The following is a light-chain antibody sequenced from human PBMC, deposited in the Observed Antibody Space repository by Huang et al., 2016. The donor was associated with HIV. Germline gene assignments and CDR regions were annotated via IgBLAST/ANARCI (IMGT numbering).Light chain of an antibody. V-gene: IGKV3-11*01. CDR2: DAS. J-gene: IGKJ4*01. CDR1: QSVSRY. CDR3: QQRSNWPPTLT. Sequence: EIVLTQSPVTLSLSPGERATLSCRASQSVSRYLAWYQQKPGQAPRLLIYDASSRATGIPARFSGSGSGTDFTLTISILEPEDFAVYYCQQRSNWPPTLTFGGGTKVEIK.